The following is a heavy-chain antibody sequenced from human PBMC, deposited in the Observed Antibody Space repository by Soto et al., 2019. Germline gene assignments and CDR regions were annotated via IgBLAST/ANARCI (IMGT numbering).Heavy chain of an antibody. CDR3: ARTRAYYYGMDV. V-gene: IGHV3-53*02. CDR1: GFTVSSNY. D-gene: IGHD4-17*01. J-gene: IGHJ6*02. Sequence: EVQLVETGGGLIQPGGSLRLYCAASGFTVSSNYMSWVRQAPGKGLEWVSVIYSGGSTYYADSVKGRFTISRDNSKNTLYLQMNSLRAEDTAVYYCARTRAYYYGMDVWGQGTTVTVSS. CDR2: IYSGGST.